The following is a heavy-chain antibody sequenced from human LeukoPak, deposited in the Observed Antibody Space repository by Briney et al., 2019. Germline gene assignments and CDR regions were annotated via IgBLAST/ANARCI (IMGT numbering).Heavy chain of an antibody. D-gene: IGHD3-22*01. V-gene: IGHV3-53*04. Sequence: GGSLRLSCAASGFTVSSNYMRWVRQAPGKGLVWVSVIYSGGSTYYADSVKGRFTISRHNSKNTLYLQMNSLRAEDTAVYYCARRPHVTYYYDSSGYYADAFDIWGQGTMVTVSS. CDR2: IYSGGST. J-gene: IGHJ3*02. CDR1: GFTVSSNY. CDR3: ARRPHVTYYYDSSGYYADAFDI.